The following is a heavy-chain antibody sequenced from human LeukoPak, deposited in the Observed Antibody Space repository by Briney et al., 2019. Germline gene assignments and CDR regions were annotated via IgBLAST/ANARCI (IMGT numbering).Heavy chain of an antibody. CDR2: IYYSGST. V-gene: IGHV4-59*08. CDR3: ASLAYGGNSYFDY. D-gene: IGHD4-23*01. CDR1: GGSISSYY. J-gene: IGHJ4*02. Sequence: SETLSLTCTVSGGSISSYYWSWIRQPPGKGLEWIGYIYYSGSTNYNPSLKNRVTIPVDTSKNQFSLKLSSVTAADTAVYYCASLAYGGNSYFDYWGQGTLVTVSS.